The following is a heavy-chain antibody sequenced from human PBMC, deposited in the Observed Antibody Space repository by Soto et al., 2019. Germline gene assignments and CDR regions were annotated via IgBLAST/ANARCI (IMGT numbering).Heavy chain of an antibody. CDR1: GFTLRTYT. CDR2: ISISSSDR. J-gene: IGHJ4*02. Sequence: LRLSCAASGFTLRTYTMNWVRQAPGKGLEWVSSISISSSDRYYADSVRGRFTISRDNANSTLLLQMKSLRVDDKAIYFCTKLKYYYDTSASGDWGKGILVTVSS. D-gene: IGHD3-22*01. CDR3: TKLKYYYDTSASGD. V-gene: IGHV3-21*04.